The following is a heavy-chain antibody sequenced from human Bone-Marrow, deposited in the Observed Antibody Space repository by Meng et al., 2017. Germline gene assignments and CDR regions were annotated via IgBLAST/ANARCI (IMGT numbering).Heavy chain of an antibody. J-gene: IGHJ6*02. V-gene: IGHV3-15*01. CDR2: IKSKTDGGTT. CDR1: GFTFSNAW. D-gene: IGHD4-23*01. CDR3: MADAYTVAPPYYYGMDI. Sequence: GESLKTSWAASGFTFSNAWMSWRRQAPGKGPEWVGRIKSKTDGGTTDYAAPVQGRFTISRDDSKSTLYLQMKRLKTEDAAVYYCMADAYTVAPPYYYGMDIWGQGTTVTVSS.